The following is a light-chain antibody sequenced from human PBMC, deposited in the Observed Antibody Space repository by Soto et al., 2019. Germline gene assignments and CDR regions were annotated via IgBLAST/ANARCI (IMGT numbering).Light chain of an antibody. J-gene: IGKJ2*01. Sequence: EIVLTQSPGILSLSPGERATLSCRASQSVSNDFLAWYQQKPGQAPRLLIYGASTRATDVPDRFSGSGSGADFTLSISRLEPEDFAVYYCQQSYSTPQTFGQGTKLEIK. CDR2: GAS. CDR1: QSVSNDF. V-gene: IGKV3-20*01. CDR3: QQSYSTPQT.